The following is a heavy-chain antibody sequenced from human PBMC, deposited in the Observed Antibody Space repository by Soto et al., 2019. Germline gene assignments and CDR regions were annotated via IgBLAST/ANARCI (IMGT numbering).Heavy chain of an antibody. CDR1: GGSISSGGYS. CDR2: IYQSGYT. D-gene: IGHD5-12*01. Sequence: QLQLQESGSGLVKPSQTLSLTCAVSGGSISSGGYSWSWIRQPPGKGLEWIGYIYQSGYTYYNPSLKSRVTISVDRSKNQFSLNLTSVTAADTAVYYCARAEIVDYWGVGYWGQGTLVTVSS. J-gene: IGHJ4*02. CDR3: ARAEIVDYWGVGY. V-gene: IGHV4-30-2*01.